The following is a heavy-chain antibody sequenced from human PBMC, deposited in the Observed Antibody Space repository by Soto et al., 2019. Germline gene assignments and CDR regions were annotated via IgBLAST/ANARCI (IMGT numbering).Heavy chain of an antibody. CDR3: ARAGASYDALDI. D-gene: IGHD3-10*01. V-gene: IGHV1-2*04. CDR2: INPNSGGT. J-gene: IGHJ3*02. CDR1: GSTFTGYY. Sequence: ASVKVSCKASGSTFTGYYMHWVRQAPGQGLEWMGWINPNSGGTNYAQKFQGWVTMTRDTSIRTAYMELGRLRSDDTAVYYCARAGASYDALDIWGQGTMVTVSS.